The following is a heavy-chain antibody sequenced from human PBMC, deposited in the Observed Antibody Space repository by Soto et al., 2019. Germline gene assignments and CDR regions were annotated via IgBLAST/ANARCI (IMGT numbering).Heavy chain of an antibody. V-gene: IGHV4-59*12. J-gene: IGHJ4*02. CDR1: GGSISSYY. D-gene: IGHD4-17*01. Sequence: SETLSLTCTVSGGSISSYYWSWIRQPPGKGLEWIGYIYYSGSTNYNPSLKSRVTISVDTSKNQFSLKLSSVTAADTAVYYCARAQETTAFDYWGQGTLVTVSS. CDR3: ARAQETTAFDY. CDR2: IYYSGST.